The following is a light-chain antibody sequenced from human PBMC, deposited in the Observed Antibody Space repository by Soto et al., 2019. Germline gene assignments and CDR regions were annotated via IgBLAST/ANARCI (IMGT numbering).Light chain of an antibody. V-gene: IGKV3-15*01. CDR1: QSVTTN. CDR2: AAS. Sequence: EIVMTQSPATLSVSPGERATLSCRASQSVTTNLAWYQQKPGQAPRLLIYAASTRATGIPARFSGSGSGTELTLTISSLQSEDFAVYFCQQYNYWPRTFGQGTKVDI. J-gene: IGKJ1*01. CDR3: QQYNYWPRT.